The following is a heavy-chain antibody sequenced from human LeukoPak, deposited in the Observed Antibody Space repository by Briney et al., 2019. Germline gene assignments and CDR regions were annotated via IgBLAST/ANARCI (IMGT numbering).Heavy chain of an antibody. CDR3: ARLSYYYVH. J-gene: IGHJ4*02. D-gene: IGHD3-10*02. CDR2: IEPSDSYT. V-gene: IGHV5-10-1*01. CDR1: GYRFTSYW. Sequence: GEPLRISFKGSGYRFTSYWISWVRPMPGKGLGWMGRIEPSDSYTNYSPSFQGHVTLSADKSISTAYLQWSSLKASDTAMYYCARLSYYYVHWGQGTLVSVSS.